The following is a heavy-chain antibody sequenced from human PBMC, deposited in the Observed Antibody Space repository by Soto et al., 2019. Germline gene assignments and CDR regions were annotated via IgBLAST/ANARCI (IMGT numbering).Heavy chain of an antibody. CDR1: GFTFSSYA. CDR3: AKVDIAVAAFDY. J-gene: IGHJ4*02. D-gene: IGHD6-19*01. Sequence: EVQLLESGGGLVQPGGSLRLSCAASGFTFSSYAMSWVRQAPGKGLEWVSAISGSGGSTYYADSVKGRFTISRDNSKNALDLQVNSLRAEDTAVYYCAKVDIAVAAFDYWGRGTLVTVSS. V-gene: IGHV3-23*01. CDR2: ISGSGGST.